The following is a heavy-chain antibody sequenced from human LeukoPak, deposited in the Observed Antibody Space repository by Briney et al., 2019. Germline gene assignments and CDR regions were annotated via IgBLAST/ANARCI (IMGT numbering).Heavy chain of an antibody. D-gene: IGHD5-12*01. CDR2: IRPSGDNT. V-gene: IGHV3-23*01. CDR3: AKPRVVATVYFDY. J-gene: IGHJ4*02. CDR1: GFTFSSYD. Sequence: PGGSLRLSCAASGFTFSSYDMTWVRQAPGRGLEWVSSIRPSGDNTYYADSVKGRFTISRDNSKNTLYLQMNSLRAEDTAVYYCAKPRVVATVYFDYWGQGTLVTVSS.